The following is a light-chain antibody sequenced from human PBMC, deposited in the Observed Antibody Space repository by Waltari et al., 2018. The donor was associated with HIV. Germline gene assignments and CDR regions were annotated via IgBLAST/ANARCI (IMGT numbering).Light chain of an antibody. CDR2: VGTGGMVG. Sequence: QPVLTQPPSASASLGASVTLTCTLSSGYSNYKVDWYPQRPGKGPRCVMRVGTGGMVGAKGVASPGRFSVFGSGRNRYRTIKNIQEEDASDYHCGADLGSGSNVVYVVGTGTKVTVL. V-gene: IGLV9-49*01. CDR3: GADLGSGSNVVYV. J-gene: IGLJ1*01. CDR1: SGYSNYK.